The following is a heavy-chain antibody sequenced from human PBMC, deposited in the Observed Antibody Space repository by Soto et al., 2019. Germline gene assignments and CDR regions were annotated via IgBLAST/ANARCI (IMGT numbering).Heavy chain of an antibody. CDR2: ISAYNGNT. J-gene: IGHJ4*02. V-gene: IGHV1-18*01. CDR3: ARVGDYYDLYYFDY. D-gene: IGHD3-22*01. Sequence: QVQLVQSGAEVKKPGASVKVSCKASGYTIISYGFTWVRQAPGQGLEWMGWISAYNGNTNYAQKLQGRVTMTTDTPTSTAYMELRSLRSDDTAVYYCARVGDYYDLYYFDYWGQGTLVTVSS. CDR1: GYTIISYG.